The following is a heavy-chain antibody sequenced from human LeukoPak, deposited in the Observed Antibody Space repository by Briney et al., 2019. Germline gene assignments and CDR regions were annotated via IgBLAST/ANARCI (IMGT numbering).Heavy chain of an antibody. V-gene: IGHV3-30*15. CDR3: ARGSGRRIVLAPAAIPPGNF. CDR2: ISHHGITQ. D-gene: IGHD2-21*01. J-gene: IGHJ4*02. CDR1: GFNFRSYR. Sequence: GGSLRLSCAASGFNFRSYRMDWVRQAPGKGLEWVALISHHGITQYYVDSVKGRFTISRDNSKNVVDLQMSSLRIEDTAIYYSARGSGRRIVLAPAAIPPGNFWGQGTLVTVSS.